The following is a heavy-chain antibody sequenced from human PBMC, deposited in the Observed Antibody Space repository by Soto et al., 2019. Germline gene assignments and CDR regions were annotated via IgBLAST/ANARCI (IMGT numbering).Heavy chain of an antibody. D-gene: IGHD3-22*01. J-gene: IGHJ4*02. CDR1: GFTFSSYG. CDR2: LSYDGSNK. CDR3: AQESSGYYYGALDY. V-gene: IGHV3-30*18. Sequence: QVQLVESGGGVVQPGRSLRLSCAASGFTFSSYGMHWVRQAPGKGLEWVAVLSYDGSNKYYADSVKGRFTISRDNSKNTLYLQMNSLRAEVTAVYYCAQESSGYYYGALDYWGQGTLVTVSS.